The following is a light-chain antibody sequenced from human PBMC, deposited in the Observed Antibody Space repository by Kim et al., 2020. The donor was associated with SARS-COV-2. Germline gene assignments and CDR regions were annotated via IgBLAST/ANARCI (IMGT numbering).Light chain of an antibody. V-gene: IGKV1-8*01. J-gene: IGKJ4*01. CDR3: QQYYSYPLT. CDR1: QGISSY. Sequence: AIRITQSPSSLSASTGDRVTITCRASQGISSYLAWYQQKSGKAPKLLIYAASTLQSGVPSRFSGSGSGTDFTLTISCLQSEDFATYYCQQYYSYPLTFGGGTKVEI. CDR2: AAS.